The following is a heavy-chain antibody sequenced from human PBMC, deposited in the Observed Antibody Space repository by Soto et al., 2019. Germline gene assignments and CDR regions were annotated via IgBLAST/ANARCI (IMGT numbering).Heavy chain of an antibody. J-gene: IGHJ6*02. CDR1: GGTFSSYA. CDR2: IIPIFGTA. Sequence: ASVKVSCKASGGTFSSYAISWVRQAPGQGLEWMGGIIPIFGTANYAQKFQGRVTITAGESTSTAYMELSSLRSEDTAVYYCARGQVPAASEYYYGMDVWGQGTTVTVSS. CDR3: ARGQVPAASEYYYGMDV. D-gene: IGHD2-2*01. V-gene: IGHV1-69*13.